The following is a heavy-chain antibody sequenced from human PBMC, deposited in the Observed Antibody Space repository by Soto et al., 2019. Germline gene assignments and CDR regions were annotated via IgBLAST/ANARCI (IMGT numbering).Heavy chain of an antibody. CDR2: INSDGSST. CDR3: ARDRRWSLGYGSGSYWLYGMDV. V-gene: IGHV3-74*01. CDR1: GFTFSSYW. D-gene: IGHD3-10*01. Sequence: GGSLRLSCAASGFTFSSYWMHWVRQAPGKGLVWVSRINSDGSSTSYADSVKGRFTISRDNAKNTLYLQMNSLRAEDTAVYYCARDRRWSLGYGSGSYWLYGMDVWGQGTTVTVAS. J-gene: IGHJ6*02.